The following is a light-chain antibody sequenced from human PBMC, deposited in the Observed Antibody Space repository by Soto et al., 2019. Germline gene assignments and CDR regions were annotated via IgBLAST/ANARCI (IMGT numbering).Light chain of an antibody. Sequence: DIQMTQSPSTLSASVGDRVTITCRASQTITTWLAWYQQKPGKAPKLLIYDASTLESGVPSRFSGSGFGTEFSLTISSLQHDDFESYYCQQYNTLSGTLGQGTKVDIK. V-gene: IGKV1-5*01. CDR3: QQYNTLSGT. CDR1: QTITTW. CDR2: DAS. J-gene: IGKJ1*01.